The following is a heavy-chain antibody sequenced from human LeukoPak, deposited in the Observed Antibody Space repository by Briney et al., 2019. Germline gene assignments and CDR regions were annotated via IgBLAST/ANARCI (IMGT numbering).Heavy chain of an antibody. J-gene: IGHJ4*02. Sequence: ASVTVSCKASGFTFTNYYMHWVRQAPGQGLEWMGLINPTGSGRNYAQKFRGRVTMTRDTSTTTVYMELSSLRSEDTAVYYCAREESGGYFDYWGQGTLVTVSS. V-gene: IGHV1-46*01. CDR3: AREESGGYFDY. CDR1: GFTFTNYY. CDR2: INPTGSGR. D-gene: IGHD2-8*02.